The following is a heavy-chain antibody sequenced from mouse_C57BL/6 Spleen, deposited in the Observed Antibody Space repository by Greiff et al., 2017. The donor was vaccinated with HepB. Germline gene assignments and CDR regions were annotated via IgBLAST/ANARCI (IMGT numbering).Heavy chain of an antibody. Sequence: QVQLQQSGAELVKPGASVKMSCKASGYTFTSYWITWVKQRPGQGLEWIGDIYPGSGSTNYNEKFKSKATLTVDTSSSTAYMQLSSLTSEDSAVYYCARSRYYGSSWGYAMDYWGQGTSVTVSS. CDR1: GYTFTSYW. V-gene: IGHV1-55*01. CDR2: IYPGSGST. D-gene: IGHD1-1*01. CDR3: ARSRYYGSSWGYAMDY. J-gene: IGHJ4*01.